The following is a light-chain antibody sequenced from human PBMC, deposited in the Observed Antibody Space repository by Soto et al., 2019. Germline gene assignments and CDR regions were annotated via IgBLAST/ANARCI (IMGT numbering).Light chain of an antibody. V-gene: IGKV3-20*01. Sequence: EVVLTQSPATLSLSPGERATLSCRASENVRTFVDWYQQKPGQAPRLLIHGASNKATGIPARFSGSGSGTDFTLTISRLEPEDFAVYYCQQYGSSRWTFGQGTKVDIQ. J-gene: IGKJ1*01. CDR3: QQYGSSRWT. CDR2: GAS. CDR1: ENVRTF.